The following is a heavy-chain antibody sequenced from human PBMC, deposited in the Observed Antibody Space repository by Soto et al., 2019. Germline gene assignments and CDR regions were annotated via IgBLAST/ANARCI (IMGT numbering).Heavy chain of an antibody. D-gene: IGHD3-22*01. CDR3: VTDRTVDSRRGY. CDR1: GFTFNKAW. J-gene: IGHJ4*02. CDR2: IMSKTDGGAT. Sequence: PGGSLRLSCAAAGFTFNKAWMNWVRQAPGKGLEWVARIMSKTDGGATDYATPVKGRFSISRDDSANTLFLQMNSLKTEDTAMSYCVTDRTVDSRRGYFGQGT. V-gene: IGHV3-15*07.